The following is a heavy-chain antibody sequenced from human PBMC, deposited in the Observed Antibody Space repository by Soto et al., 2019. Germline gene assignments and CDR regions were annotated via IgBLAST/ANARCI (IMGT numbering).Heavy chain of an antibody. D-gene: IGHD5-18*01. V-gene: IGHV2-5*02. CDR3: AHFNDGYSYGSPFDY. CDR1: GFSLSTSGVG. J-gene: IGHJ4*02. Sequence: QITLKESGPTLVKPTQTLTLTCTFSGFSLSTSGVGVGWIRQPPGKALEWLALIYWDDDKRYSPSLKSRLTLTRDPSRXQVVLTMTNMDPVDTATYYCAHFNDGYSYGSPFDYWGQGTLVTVSS. CDR2: IYWDDDK.